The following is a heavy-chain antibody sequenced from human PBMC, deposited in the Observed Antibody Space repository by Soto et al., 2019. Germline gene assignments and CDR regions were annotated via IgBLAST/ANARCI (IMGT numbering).Heavy chain of an antibody. CDR2: TNGNLGTG. J-gene: IGHJ4*02. CDR1: GGTFCSYP. V-gene: IGHV1-69*06. Sequence: QVQLVQSGAEVKRPGSSVKVSCKASGGTFCSYPISWVRQAPGQGLEWMGGTNGNLGTGNYAQKFRGRLTITTDISTTTAYMELSSLTSEDTAVYYCARRDSHGFFRYFDNWGQGTLVAVSS. CDR3: ARRDSHGFFRYFDN. D-gene: IGHD3-10*01.